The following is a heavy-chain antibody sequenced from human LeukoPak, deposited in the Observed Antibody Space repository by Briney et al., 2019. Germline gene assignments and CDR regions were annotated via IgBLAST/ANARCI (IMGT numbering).Heavy chain of an antibody. Sequence: GGSLRLSCAASGFTFSSYWMMWLRQAPGKGLEWVANIRQDGSEKNYVDSVKGRFTISRDNAKISLYLQMNSLRAEDTAVYYCARDSEIDYTDAFDIWGQGTMVTVSS. CDR2: IRQDGSEK. CDR1: GFTFSSYW. D-gene: IGHD4-11*01. V-gene: IGHV3-7*01. J-gene: IGHJ3*02. CDR3: ARDSEIDYTDAFDI.